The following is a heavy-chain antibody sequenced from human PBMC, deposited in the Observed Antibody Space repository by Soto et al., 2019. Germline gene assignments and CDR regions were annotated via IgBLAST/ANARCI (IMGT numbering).Heavy chain of an antibody. Sequence: GGSLRLSCAASGFTFSSYSMNWVRQAPGKGLEWVSYISSSSTIYYADSVKGRFTISRDNAKNSLYLQMNSLRAEDTAVYYCARDYIEPHDYWGQGTLVTVSS. CDR1: GFTFSSYS. D-gene: IGHD4-4*01. J-gene: IGHJ4*02. CDR3: ARDYIEPHDY. V-gene: IGHV3-48*01. CDR2: ISSSSTI.